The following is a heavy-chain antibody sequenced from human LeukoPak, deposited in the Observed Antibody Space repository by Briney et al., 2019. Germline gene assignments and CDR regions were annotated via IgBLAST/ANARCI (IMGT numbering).Heavy chain of an antibody. Sequence: PGGSLRLSCAASGFTFSSYSMNWVRQAPGKGLEWVSSISSSSSYIYYADPVKGRFTISRDNAKNSLYLQMNSLRAEDTAVYYCARGEYYYDSSGLLCDYWGQGTLVTVSS. J-gene: IGHJ4*02. CDR1: GFTFSSYS. V-gene: IGHV3-21*01. CDR2: ISSSSSYI. D-gene: IGHD3-22*01. CDR3: ARGEYYYDSSGLLCDY.